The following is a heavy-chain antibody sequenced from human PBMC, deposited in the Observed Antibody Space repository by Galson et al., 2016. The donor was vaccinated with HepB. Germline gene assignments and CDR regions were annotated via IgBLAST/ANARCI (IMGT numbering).Heavy chain of an antibody. D-gene: IGHD4-23*01. Sequence: SVKVSCKASGYTFTAYYLHWVRQAPGHGLEWMGKINPSDGDTNYALKFQGRFTVTRDTSTNTVYMELSSLISDDTAVYYCARSVYGGPLRGYWGQGTLVTVSS. V-gene: IGHV1-46*01. CDR3: ARSVYGGPLRGY. CDR2: INPSDGDT. CDR1: GYTFTAYY. J-gene: IGHJ4*02.